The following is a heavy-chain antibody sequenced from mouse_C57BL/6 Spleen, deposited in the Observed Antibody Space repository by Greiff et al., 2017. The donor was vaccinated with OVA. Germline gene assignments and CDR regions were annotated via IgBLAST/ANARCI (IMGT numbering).Heavy chain of an antibody. Sequence: EVKLVESGGGLVKPGGSLKLSCAASGFTFSDYGMHWVRQAPEKGLEWVAYISSGSSTIYYADTVKGRFTISRDNAKNTLFLQMTSLRSEDTAMYYCARNLYWYFDGWGTGTTVTVSS. V-gene: IGHV5-17*01. CDR1: GFTFSDYG. CDR3: ARNLYWYFDG. J-gene: IGHJ1*03. CDR2: ISSGSSTI.